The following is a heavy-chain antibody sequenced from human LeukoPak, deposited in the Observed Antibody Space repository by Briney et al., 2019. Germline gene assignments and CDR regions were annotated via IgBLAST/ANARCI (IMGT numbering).Heavy chain of an antibody. Sequence: SQTLSLTCAISGDSVSRNSAVWNWIRQSPSRGLEWLGRTYYRSTWYNDYAVSVKSRITINADTSKNQFSLQLNSVTPEDTAVYYCARVRAVAGTFDWYFDLWGRGTLVTVSS. V-gene: IGHV6-1*01. CDR1: GDSVSRNSAV. CDR3: ARVRAVAGTFDWYFDL. J-gene: IGHJ2*01. CDR2: TYYRSTWYN. D-gene: IGHD6-19*01.